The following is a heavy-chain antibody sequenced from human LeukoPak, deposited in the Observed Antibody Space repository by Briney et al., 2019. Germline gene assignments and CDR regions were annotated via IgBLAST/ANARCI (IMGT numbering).Heavy chain of an antibody. D-gene: IGHD6-13*01. CDR3: ARAGYFSSTWEAAFDY. Sequence: GGSLRLSCAASGFTFSSYTMNWVRQAPGKGLEWVSSISSSSSYIYYADSVKGRFTVSRDNAKNSLYLQMNSLRAEDTAVYYCARAGYFSSTWEAAFDYWGQGTLVTVSS. J-gene: IGHJ4*02. CDR1: GFTFSSYT. V-gene: IGHV3-21*01. CDR2: ISSSSSYI.